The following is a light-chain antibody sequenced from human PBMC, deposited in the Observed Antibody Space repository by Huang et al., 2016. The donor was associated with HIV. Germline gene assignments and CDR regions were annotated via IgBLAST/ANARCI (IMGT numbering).Light chain of an antibody. J-gene: IGKJ1*01. CDR2: GTS. Sequence: EVVLTQSPGTLSLSPGERATLSCRASQSVTLHHLAWYQQKPGQAPRLLIYGTSNRATGIPDRFSGNGVGTEFTLTISRLEPEDVAVYFCQQYGSSLRTFGQGTKVEIK. CDR3: QQYGSSLRT. CDR1: QSVTLHH. V-gene: IGKV3-20*01.